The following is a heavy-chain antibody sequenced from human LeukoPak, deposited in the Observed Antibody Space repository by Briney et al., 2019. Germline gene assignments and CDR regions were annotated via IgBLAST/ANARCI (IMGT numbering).Heavy chain of an antibody. J-gene: IGHJ4*02. D-gene: IGHD1-20*01. Sequence: GGSLRLSCVASGFSLISSGMHWVRQAPGKGLEWVALISFDGGNQDYADSVKGRFTISRDTSNNTVSLQMNSLRPDDTAVYYCAKQAYNWNDVLGYWGQGTLVTVSS. CDR3: AKQAYNWNDVLGY. CDR1: GFSLISSG. CDR2: ISFDGGNQ. V-gene: IGHV3-30*18.